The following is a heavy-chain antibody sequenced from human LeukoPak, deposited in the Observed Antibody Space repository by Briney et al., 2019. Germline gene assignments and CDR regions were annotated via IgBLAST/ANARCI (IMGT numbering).Heavy chain of an antibody. CDR1: GYTFTGYY. J-gene: IGHJ4*02. CDR2: INPNSGGT. D-gene: IGHD6-19*01. CDR3: ARARGIAVAGVYYFDY. Sequence: ASVKVSCKASGYTFTGYYMHWVRQAPGQGLEWMGWINPNSGGTNYAQKFQGRVTMTSDTSISTAYMELSRLRSDDTAVYYCARARGIAVAGVYYFDYWGQGTLVTVSS. V-gene: IGHV1-2*02.